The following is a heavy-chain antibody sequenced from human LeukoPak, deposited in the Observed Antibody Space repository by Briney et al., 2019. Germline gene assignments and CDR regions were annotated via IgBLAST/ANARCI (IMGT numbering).Heavy chain of an antibody. CDR2: ISGSGGST. D-gene: IGHD4-17*01. J-gene: IGHJ4*02. V-gene: IGHV3-23*01. Sequence: GGSLRLSCAASGFTFSSYAMSWVRQAPGRGLEWVSAISGSGGSTYYADSVKGRFTISRDNSKNTLYLQMNSLRAEDTAVYYCAKESTPYGDYNIDYWGQGTLVTVSS. CDR1: GFTFSSYA. CDR3: AKESTPYGDYNIDY.